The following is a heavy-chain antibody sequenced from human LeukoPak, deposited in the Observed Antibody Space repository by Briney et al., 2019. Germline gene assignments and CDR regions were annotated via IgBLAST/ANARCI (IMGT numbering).Heavy chain of an antibody. CDR3: ARDLDPTVTTFRDNWFDP. CDR2: IYTSGST. J-gene: IGHJ5*02. CDR1: GGSISSYY. V-gene: IGHV4-4*07. D-gene: IGHD4-11*01. Sequence: SETLSLTCTVSGGSISSYYWSWIRQPAGKGLEWIGRIYTSGSTNYNPSLKSRVTMSVDTSKNQFSLKLSSVTAADTAVYYCARDLDPTVTTFRDNWFDPRGQGTLVTVSS.